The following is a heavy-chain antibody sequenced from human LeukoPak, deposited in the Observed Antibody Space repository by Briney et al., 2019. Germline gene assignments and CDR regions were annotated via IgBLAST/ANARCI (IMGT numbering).Heavy chain of an antibody. CDR2: ISSSSSTI. CDR1: GFTFSSYS. V-gene: IGHV3-48*01. CDR3: ARNGDYLIDY. J-gene: IGHJ4*02. D-gene: IGHD4-17*01. Sequence: GGSLRLSCAASGFTFSSYSMNWVRQAPGKGLEWVSYISSSSSTIYYADSVKGRFTISRDNAKNSLYLQMNSLRAEDTAVYYCARNGDYLIDYWGQGTLVTVSS.